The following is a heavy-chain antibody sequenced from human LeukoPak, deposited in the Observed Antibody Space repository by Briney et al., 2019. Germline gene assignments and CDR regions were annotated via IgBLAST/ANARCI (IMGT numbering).Heavy chain of an antibody. CDR3: AISSSYYYDSSGLPDFDY. CDR2: ISAYNGNT. D-gene: IGHD3-22*01. J-gene: IGHJ4*02. Sequence: ASVKVSCKASGYTFTSYGISWVRQAPGQGLEWMGRISAYNGNTNYAQKLQGRVTMTTDTSTSTAYMELRSLRSDDTAVYYCAISSSYYYDSSGLPDFDYWGQGTLVTVSS. V-gene: IGHV1-18*01. CDR1: GYTFTSYG.